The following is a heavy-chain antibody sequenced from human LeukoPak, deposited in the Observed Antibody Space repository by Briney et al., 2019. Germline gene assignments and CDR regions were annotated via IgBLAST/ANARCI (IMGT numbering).Heavy chain of an antibody. CDR1: GGTFSSYA. D-gene: IGHD6-13*01. V-gene: IGHV1-69*01. CDR2: IIPIFGTA. J-gene: IGHJ5*02. Sequence: SVKVSCKASGGTFSSYAISWVRQGPGQGLEWMGGIIPIFGTANYAQKFQGRVTITADESTSTAYMELSSLRSEDTAVYYCARGEGRGYSSSWYVFDPWGQGTLVTVSS. CDR3: ARGEGRGYSSSWYVFDP.